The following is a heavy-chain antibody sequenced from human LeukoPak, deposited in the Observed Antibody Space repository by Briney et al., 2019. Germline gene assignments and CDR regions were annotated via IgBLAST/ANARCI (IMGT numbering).Heavy chain of an antibody. CDR2: VNRVGSET. J-gene: IGHJ6*02. Sequence: GGSLRLSCAASGFALSSHWMTWVRQVPGRGPEWVANVNRVGSETYYLDSVKGRFTISKDNAKNSLYLQMNSLRAEDTALYHCARNNGMDVWGQGTTVIVSS. V-gene: IGHV3-7*03. CDR1: GFALSSHW. CDR3: ARNNGMDV.